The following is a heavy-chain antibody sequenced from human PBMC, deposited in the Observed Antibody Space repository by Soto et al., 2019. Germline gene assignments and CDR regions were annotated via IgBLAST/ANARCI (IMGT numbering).Heavy chain of an antibody. Sequence: QVQLVQSGAEVKKPGSSVKVSCTASGGTFSSYTISWVRQAPGQGLEWMGRIIPILGIANYAQKFQGRVTITADKSTSTAYMELSSLRSEDTAVYYCARGGCSGGSCYSPTDYYYYMDVWGKGTTVTVSS. J-gene: IGHJ6*03. D-gene: IGHD2-15*01. V-gene: IGHV1-69*02. CDR3: ARGGCSGGSCYSPTDYYYYMDV. CDR1: GGTFSSYT. CDR2: IIPILGIA.